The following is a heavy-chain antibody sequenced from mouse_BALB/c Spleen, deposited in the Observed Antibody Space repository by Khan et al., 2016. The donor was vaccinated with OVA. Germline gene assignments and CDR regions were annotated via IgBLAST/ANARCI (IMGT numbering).Heavy chain of an antibody. J-gene: IGHJ4*01. CDR2: ISYSGST. Sequence: EVQLQESGPGLVKPSQSLSLTCTVTGYSITSNYAWNWIRQFPGNKLEWMGYISYSGSTSYNPSLKSRISITRDTSKNQFFLQLNSVTTEDTATYYCARNNYYGYAVDYWGQGTSVTVSS. CDR3: ARNNYYGYAVDY. CDR1: GYSITSNYA. V-gene: IGHV3-2*02. D-gene: IGHD1-1*01.